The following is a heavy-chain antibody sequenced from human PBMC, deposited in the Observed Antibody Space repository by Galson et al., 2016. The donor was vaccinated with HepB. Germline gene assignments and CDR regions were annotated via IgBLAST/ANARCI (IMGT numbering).Heavy chain of an antibody. Sequence: SLRLSCAASGFTFSQRGMHWVRQAPGKGLEWVANINQDGSQKYYVDSVKGRFTISRDNAKNSLYLQMNSLTADDTAVYYCANFNVNPWGQGTLVTVSS. J-gene: IGHJ5*02. CDR2: INQDGSQK. CDR1: GFTFSQRG. D-gene: IGHD3-3*01. CDR3: ANFNVNP. V-gene: IGHV3-7*03.